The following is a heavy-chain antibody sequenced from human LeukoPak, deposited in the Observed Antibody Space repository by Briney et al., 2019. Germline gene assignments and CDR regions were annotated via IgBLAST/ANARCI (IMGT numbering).Heavy chain of an antibody. V-gene: IGHV3-33*01. D-gene: IGHD1-26*01. CDR2: IWYDGSNE. J-gene: IGHJ4*02. CDR1: GFTFSSYG. Sequence: GGSVRLSCAASGFTFSSYGMHWVRQAPGKGLEGVAVIWYDGSNEYCADSVKGRFTISRDNSKNTLYLQMNSLRAEDTAVYYCARDHEWGRAYFDYWGQGTLVTVSS. CDR3: ARDHEWGRAYFDY.